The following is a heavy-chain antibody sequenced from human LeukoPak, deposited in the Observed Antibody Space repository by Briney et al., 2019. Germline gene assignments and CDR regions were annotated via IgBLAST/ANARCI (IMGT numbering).Heavy chain of an antibody. V-gene: IGHV4-4*02. J-gene: IGHJ5*02. Sequence: SGTLSLTCAVSGGSISSNNWGSWVRQPPGKGLEWIGEIYHRGNTNYNPSLKSRITISVDKSKNQFSLNLNSVTAADTAVYYCARVQPNWFDPWGQGTLVTVSS. D-gene: IGHD5-18*01. CDR1: GGSISSNNW. CDR2: IYHRGNT. CDR3: ARVQPNWFDP.